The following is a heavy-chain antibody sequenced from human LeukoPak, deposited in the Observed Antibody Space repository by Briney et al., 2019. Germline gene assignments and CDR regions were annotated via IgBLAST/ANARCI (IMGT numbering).Heavy chain of an antibody. D-gene: IGHD3-16*01. CDR3: ARFSRPGDNSCHYLDH. J-gene: IGHJ4*02. V-gene: IGHV4-59*01. Sequence: PSETLSLTCNVSGASISSYYWSWIRQPPGKGLEWIAYTLYSGDTNYNPSLKSRVTISVDTSKNQFSLKLSSVTAADTAVYYCARFSRPGDNSCHYLDHWGQGTLVTVSS. CDR1: GASISSYY. CDR2: TLYSGDT.